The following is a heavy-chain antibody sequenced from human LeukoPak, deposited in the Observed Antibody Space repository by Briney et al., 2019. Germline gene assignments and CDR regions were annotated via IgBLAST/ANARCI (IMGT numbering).Heavy chain of an antibody. V-gene: IGHV4-34*01. J-gene: IGHJ5*02. CDR1: GGSFSGYY. D-gene: IGHD3-10*01. CDR2: INHSGST. CDR3: ARDRNLLLWFGELSGWFDP. Sequence: SETLSLTCAVYGGSFSGYYRSWIRQPPGKGLEWIGEINHSGSTNYNPSLKSRVTISVDTSKTQFSIKLSSVTAADTAVYYCARDRNLLLWFGELSGWFDPWGQGTLVTVST.